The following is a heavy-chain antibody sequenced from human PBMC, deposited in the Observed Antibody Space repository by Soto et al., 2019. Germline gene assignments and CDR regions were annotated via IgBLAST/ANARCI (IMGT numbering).Heavy chain of an antibody. D-gene: IGHD2-15*01. Sequence: SVKVSCKASGGTFSSYAISWVRQAPGQGLEWMGGIIPIFGTANYAQKFQGRVTITADESTSTAYMELSSLRSEDTVVYYCAIGYCSGGSCKNYYYYGMDVWGQGTTVTVSS. CDR3: AIGYCSGGSCKNYYYYGMDV. J-gene: IGHJ6*02. V-gene: IGHV1-69*13. CDR1: GGTFSSYA. CDR2: IIPIFGTA.